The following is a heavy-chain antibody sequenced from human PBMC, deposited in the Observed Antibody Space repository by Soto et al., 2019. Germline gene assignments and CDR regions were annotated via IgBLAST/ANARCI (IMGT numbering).Heavy chain of an antibody. Sequence: QIQLVQSGAEVKKPGASVRVSCKASGYAFSNYGISWIRQAPGLGLEWMGWISPYNGNTDYAQSLQGRVTMTTDTSTNTAYMELRSLTSDDTAVYYCATSYDSGFDPWGQRTLVTVSS. CDR1: GYAFSNYG. D-gene: IGHD5-12*01. CDR2: ISPYNGNT. V-gene: IGHV1-18*04. CDR3: ATSYDSGFDP. J-gene: IGHJ5*02.